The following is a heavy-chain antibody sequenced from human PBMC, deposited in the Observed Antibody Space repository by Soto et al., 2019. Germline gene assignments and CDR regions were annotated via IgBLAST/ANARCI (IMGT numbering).Heavy chain of an antibody. Sequence: QVQLVESGGGVVQPGRSLRLSCAASGFTFSSYAMHWVRQAPGKGLEWVAVISYDGSNKYYADSVKGRFTISRDNSKNTLYLQMNSLRAEDTAVYYCASPLLGYCSGGSCQESVWGQGTMVTVSS. CDR3: ASPLLGYCSGGSCQESV. V-gene: IGHV3-30-3*01. J-gene: IGHJ3*01. CDR1: GFTFSSYA. CDR2: ISYDGSNK. D-gene: IGHD2-15*01.